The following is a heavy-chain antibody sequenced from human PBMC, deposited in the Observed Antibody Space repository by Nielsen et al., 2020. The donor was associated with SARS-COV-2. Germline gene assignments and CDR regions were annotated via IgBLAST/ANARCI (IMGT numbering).Heavy chain of an antibody. Sequence: SVKVSCKASGGTFSSYAISWVRQAPGQGLEWMGRIIPILGIANYAQKFQGRVTITADKSTSTAYMELRSLRSEDTAVYYCARDLDGYDFWSGYYTEGYFDYWGQGTLVTVSS. CDR1: GGTFSSYA. CDR2: IIPILGIA. D-gene: IGHD3-3*01. J-gene: IGHJ4*02. V-gene: IGHV1-69*04. CDR3: ARDLDGYDFWSGYYTEGYFDY.